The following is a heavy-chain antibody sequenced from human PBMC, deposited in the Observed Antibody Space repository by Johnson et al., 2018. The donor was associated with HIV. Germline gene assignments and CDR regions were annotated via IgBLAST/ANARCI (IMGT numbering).Heavy chain of an antibody. CDR3: ATDVPSAPYYNAFDI. CDR1: GFTFDDYA. J-gene: IGHJ3*02. V-gene: IGHV3-9*01. CDR2: ISWNSGSI. D-gene: IGHD1-26*01. Sequence: VQLVESGGGLVQPGRSLRLSCAASGFTFDDYAMHWVRQAPGKGLEWVSGISWNSGSIGYADSVKGLFTISRDNAKNSLYLQMNSLKTEDTAVYYCATDVPSAPYYNAFDIWGQGTMVTVSS.